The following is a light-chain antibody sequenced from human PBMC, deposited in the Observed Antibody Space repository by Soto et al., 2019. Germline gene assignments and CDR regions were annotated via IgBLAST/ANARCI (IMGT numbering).Light chain of an antibody. CDR3: QSYDTSLSGSEV. V-gene: IGLV1-40*01. Sequence: QSVLTQPPSGSGAPGQRFTISCTGSSSNIGAGHDVHWYQHLPGTAPKLLIYGNGNRPSGIPDRFSGSKSGTSASLAITGLQAEDEADYYCQSYDTSLSGSEVFGTGTKVTVL. CDR1: SSNIGAGHD. CDR2: GNG. J-gene: IGLJ1*01.